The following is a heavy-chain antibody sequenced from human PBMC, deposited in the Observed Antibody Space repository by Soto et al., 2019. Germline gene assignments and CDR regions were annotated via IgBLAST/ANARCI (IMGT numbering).Heavy chain of an antibody. J-gene: IGHJ4*02. D-gene: IGHD6-13*01. CDR3: GRVSSSSWYLSFDY. CDR1: GYTFTSYD. V-gene: IGHV1-8*01. Sequence: ASVKVSCKASGYTFTSYDINWVRQATGQGLEWMGWMNPNSGNTGYAQKFQGRVTMTRNTSISTAYMELSSLRSEDTAVYYCGRVSSSSWYLSFDYWGQGTLVTVSS. CDR2: MNPNSGNT.